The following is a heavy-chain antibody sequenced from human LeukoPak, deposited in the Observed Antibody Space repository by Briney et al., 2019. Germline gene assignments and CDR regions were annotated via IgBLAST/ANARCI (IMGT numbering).Heavy chain of an antibody. D-gene: IGHD2-8*02. CDR2: IFPSGGEI. CDR3: ATYRQVLLPFES. V-gene: IGHV3-23*01. Sequence: GGTLRLSCAASGFTFRSYGMSWVRQAPGKGLEWVSSIFPSGGEIHYADSVRGRFTISRDNSKSTLSLQMNSLRVEDTAIYYCATYRQVLLPFESWGQGTLVTVSS. J-gene: IGHJ4*02. CDR1: GFTFRSYG.